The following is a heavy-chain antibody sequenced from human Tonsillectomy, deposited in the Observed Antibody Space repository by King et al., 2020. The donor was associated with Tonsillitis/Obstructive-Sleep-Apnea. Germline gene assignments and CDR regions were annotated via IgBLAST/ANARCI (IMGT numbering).Heavy chain of an antibody. D-gene: IGHD1-26*01. CDR1: GLSVSSAY. CDR2: IYNGDNGDKT. CDR3: ARGGWSNLDS. V-gene: IGHV3-66*01. J-gene: IGHJ4*02. Sequence: VQLVESGGDVVQPGESLRLSCAASGLSVSSAYMSWVRQAPGKGLEWISVIYNGDNGDKTYYKGSVKGRFSLSRDNSKNTLYLQMDSLRVEDTGTYYCARGGWSNLDSWGPGTLVTVSS.